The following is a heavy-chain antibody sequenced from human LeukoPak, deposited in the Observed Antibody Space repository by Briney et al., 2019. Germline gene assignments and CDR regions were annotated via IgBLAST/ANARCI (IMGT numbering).Heavy chain of an antibody. CDR1: GYTFTGYY. CDR2: INPNSGGT. Sequence: ASVKVSCKASGYTFTGYYMHWVRQAPGQGLEWMGWINPNSGGTNYAQKFQGRVTMTRDTSISTAYMELSRLRSDDTAVYYCARLDDYGDLRLYRYWGQGTLVTVSS. J-gene: IGHJ4*02. D-gene: IGHD4-17*01. CDR3: ARLDDYGDLRLYRY. V-gene: IGHV1-2*02.